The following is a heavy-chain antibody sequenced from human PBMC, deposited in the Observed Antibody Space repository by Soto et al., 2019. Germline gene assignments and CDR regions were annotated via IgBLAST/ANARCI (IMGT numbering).Heavy chain of an antibody. CDR1: GYTFTSYG. CDR2: IIAGNGKT. CDR3: ARCAHYYCYGMEV. V-gene: IGHV1-3*01. Sequence: ASVKVSCKASGYTFTSYGMHWVSQAPGQMLEWLGWIIAGNGKTKYSQKFQGRVTITRDTSANTAYIGLSSLRSEDTAVYYCARCAHYYCYGMEVWGQGTTVTVSS. J-gene: IGHJ6*02.